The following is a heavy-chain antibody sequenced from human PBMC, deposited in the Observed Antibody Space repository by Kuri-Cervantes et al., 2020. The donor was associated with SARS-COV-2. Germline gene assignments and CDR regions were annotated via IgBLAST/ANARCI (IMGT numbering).Heavy chain of an antibody. V-gene: IGHV4-34*01. Sequence: SETLSLTCAVYGGSFSGYYWSWIRQPPGKGLEWIGSIYYSGSTYYNPSLKSRVTISVDTSKNQFSLRLSSVTAADTAVYYCARHSPPGYSYGVGGWFDPWGQGTLVTVSS. J-gene: IGHJ5*02. CDR1: GGSFSGYY. CDR2: IYYSGST. D-gene: IGHD5-18*01. CDR3: ARHSPPGYSYGVGGWFDP.